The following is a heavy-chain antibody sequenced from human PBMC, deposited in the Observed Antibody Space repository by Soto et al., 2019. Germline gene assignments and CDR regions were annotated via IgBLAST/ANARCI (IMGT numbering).Heavy chain of an antibody. CDR3: ATGQDCSGGSCFDFDY. J-gene: IGHJ4*02. CDR2: ISYSGSYT. Sequence: QVQLVESAGGLVKPGGSLRLSCAASELIFSDYYMNWIRQAPGKGLEWVAVISYSGSYTNYADSVKGRFSVSRDNTKSSLYLQMNSLRVEDTALYYCATGQDCSGGSCFDFDYWGQGTRVTVSS. V-gene: IGHV3-11*06. D-gene: IGHD2-15*01. CDR1: ELIFSDYY.